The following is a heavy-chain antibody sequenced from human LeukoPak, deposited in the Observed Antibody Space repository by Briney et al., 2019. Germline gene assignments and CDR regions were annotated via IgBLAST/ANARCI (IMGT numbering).Heavy chain of an antibody. CDR2: ISAYNGNT. Sequence: GASVKVSCKASGYTFTSYGISWVRQAPGQGLEWMGWISAYNGNTNYAQKLQGRVTMTTDTSTSTAYMELNSLRAEDTAVYYCAKEMVVRGGTFDYWGQGTLVTVSS. CDR3: AKEMVVRGGTFDY. J-gene: IGHJ4*02. V-gene: IGHV1-18*01. CDR1: GYTFTSYG. D-gene: IGHD3-10*01.